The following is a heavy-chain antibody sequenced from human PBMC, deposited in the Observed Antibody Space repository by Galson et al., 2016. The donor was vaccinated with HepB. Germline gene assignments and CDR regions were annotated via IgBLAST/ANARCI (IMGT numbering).Heavy chain of an antibody. Sequence: SLRLSCAASGFTFSSYGMHWVRQAPGKGLEWVAVISYDGSNKYYADSVKGRLTISRDNSKNTLYLQMNSLRAEDTAVYYCAKDRGDTAINPWGQGTLVTVSS. CDR3: AKDRGDTAINP. CDR2: ISYDGSNK. CDR1: GFTFSSYG. D-gene: IGHD5-18*01. J-gene: IGHJ5*02. V-gene: IGHV3-30*18.